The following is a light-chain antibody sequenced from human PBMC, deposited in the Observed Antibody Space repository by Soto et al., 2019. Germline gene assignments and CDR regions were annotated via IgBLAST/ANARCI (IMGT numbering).Light chain of an antibody. V-gene: IGKV3-11*01. CDR2: DAS. Sequence: EIVLTQSPGTLSLSPGERATLSCRASQSVSNNYLAWYQQKPGQAPRLLIYDASNRATGIPARFSGGGSGTDFTLTISSLEPEDFAVYYCQQRSNWQTFGQGTKVDIK. CDR1: QSVSNNY. CDR3: QQRSNWQT. J-gene: IGKJ1*01.